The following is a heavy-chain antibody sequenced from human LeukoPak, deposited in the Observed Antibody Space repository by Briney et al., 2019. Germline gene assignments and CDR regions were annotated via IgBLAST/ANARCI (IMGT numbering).Heavy chain of an antibody. CDR1: GGSFSGYY. J-gene: IGHJ5*02. V-gene: IGHV4-4*07. D-gene: IGHD4-11*01. CDR2: IYTSGST. Sequence: SSETLSLTCTVSGGSFSGYYWSWIRQPAGKGLEWIGRIYTSGSTNYNPSLKSRVTMSVDTSKNQFSLKLSSVTAADTAVYYCARGLHPLGWFDPWGQGTLVTVSS. CDR3: ARGLHPLGWFDP.